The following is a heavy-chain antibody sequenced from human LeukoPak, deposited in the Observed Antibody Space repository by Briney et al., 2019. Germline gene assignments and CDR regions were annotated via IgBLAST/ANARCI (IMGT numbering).Heavy chain of an antibody. Sequence: SETLSLTCAVYSGSFSGHYWTWIRQAPGKGLEWIGESTHTGSTNYNPSLKSRVTISVDTSKNQFSLMLTSVSAADTAVYHCARGRTGAAALDFWGPGTLVTVSS. CDR3: ARGRTGAAALDF. CDR1: SGSFSGHY. CDR2: STHTGST. D-gene: IGHD2-2*01. V-gene: IGHV4-34*01. J-gene: IGHJ4*02.